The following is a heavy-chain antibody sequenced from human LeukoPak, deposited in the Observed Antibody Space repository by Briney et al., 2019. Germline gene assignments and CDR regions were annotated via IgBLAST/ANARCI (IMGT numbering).Heavy chain of an antibody. D-gene: IGHD2-2*01. CDR2: TYCTGNT. J-gene: IGHJ5*02. Sequence: SETLSLTCTVSGASISSGLYYWAWIRQSPGKGLEWSGRTYCTGNTKYNPYLKSRVSISVDTSRNQFSLTLSSVTAADTAVYYCARNLTEDCSRNSCSAGWFDPWGQGILVTVSS. CDR3: ARNLTEDCSRNSCSAGWFDP. CDR1: GASISSGLYY. V-gene: IGHV4-39*01.